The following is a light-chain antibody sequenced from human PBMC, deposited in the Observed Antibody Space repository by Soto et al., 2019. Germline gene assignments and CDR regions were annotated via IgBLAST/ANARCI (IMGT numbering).Light chain of an antibody. CDR3: QQYGSSPYT. CDR2: GAS. J-gene: IGKJ2*01. Sequence: EIVLTQSPGTLSLSPGERATLSCRASQSVSSSYLAWYQQTPGQAPRLLIYGASSRATGIPDRFCGSGSGTDFTLTISRLEPEDFAVYYCQQYGSSPYTFGQGTKLEIK. V-gene: IGKV3-20*01. CDR1: QSVSSSY.